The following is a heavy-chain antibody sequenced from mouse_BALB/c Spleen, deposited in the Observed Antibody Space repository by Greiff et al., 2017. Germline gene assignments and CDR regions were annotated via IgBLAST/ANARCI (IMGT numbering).Heavy chain of an antibody. CDR1: GYTFSSYW. CDR2: ILPGSGST. D-gene: IGHD2-14*01. CDR3: ARKDYRYAMDD. J-gene: IGHJ4*01. Sequence: LVESGAELMKPGASVKISCKATGYTFSSYWIEWVKQRPGHGLEWIGEILPGSGSTNYNEKFKGKATFTADTSSNTAYMQLSSLTSEDSAVYYCARKDYRYAMDDWGQGTSVTVSS. V-gene: IGHV1-9*01.